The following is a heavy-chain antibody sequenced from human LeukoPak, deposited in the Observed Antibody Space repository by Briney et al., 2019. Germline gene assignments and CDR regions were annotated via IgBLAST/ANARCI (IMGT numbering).Heavy chain of an antibody. D-gene: IGHD5-12*01. Sequence: SETLSLTCAVYGGSFSGYYWSWIRQPPGKGLEWIGEINHSGSTNYNPSLKSRVTISVDTSKNQFSLKLSSVTAADTAVYYCARHRGPWSGYDSGGAFDIWGQGTMVTVSS. CDR1: GGSFSGYY. V-gene: IGHV4-34*01. J-gene: IGHJ3*02. CDR3: ARHRGPWSGYDSGGAFDI. CDR2: INHSGST.